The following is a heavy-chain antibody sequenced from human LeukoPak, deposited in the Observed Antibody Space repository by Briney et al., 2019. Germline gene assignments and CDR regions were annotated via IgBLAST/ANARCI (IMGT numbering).Heavy chain of an antibody. D-gene: IGHD5-18*01. CDR2: IYSGSST. V-gene: IGHV3-66*01. CDR3: ARVVTIQAFDY. J-gene: IGHJ4*02. Sequence: PGGCLRLSCAASGFTLSSNYMSWVRQAPGKGREWVSVIYSGSSTSYADSVKGRFTISRDNSKNTLYLQMNSLRAEDTAVYYCARVVTIQAFDYWGQGTLVTVSS. CDR1: GFTLSSNY.